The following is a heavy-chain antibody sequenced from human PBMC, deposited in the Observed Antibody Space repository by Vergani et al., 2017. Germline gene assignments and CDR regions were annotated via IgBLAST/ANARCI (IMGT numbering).Heavy chain of an antibody. CDR2: IKSKTDGGTT. CDR3: TTDPFNYDILTGYYLSGMDV. CDR1: GFTFSNAW. V-gene: IGHV3-15*01. Sequence: EVQLVESGGGLVKPGGSLRLSCAASGFTFSNAWMSWVRQAPGKGLEWVGRIKSKTDGGTTDYAAPVKGRFTISRDDSKKTLYLQMNSLKTEDTAVYYCTTDPFNYDILTGYYLSGMDVWGQGTTVTVSS. D-gene: IGHD3-9*01. J-gene: IGHJ6*02.